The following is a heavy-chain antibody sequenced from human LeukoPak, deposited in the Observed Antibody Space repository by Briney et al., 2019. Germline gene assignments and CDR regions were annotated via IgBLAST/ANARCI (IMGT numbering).Heavy chain of an antibody. CDR1: GGSFSGYY. J-gene: IGHJ6*03. CDR2: INHSGST. D-gene: IGHD2-2*01. Sequence: SETLSLTCAVYGGSFSGYYWSWIRQPPGKGLEWIGEINHSGSTNYNPSLKSRVTISVDTSKNQFSLKLSSVTAADTTVYYCARQNFYRYCRSTSCYRPYYYYYMDVWGKGTAVTISS. V-gene: IGHV4-34*01. CDR3: ARQNFYRYCRSTSCYRPYYYYYMDV.